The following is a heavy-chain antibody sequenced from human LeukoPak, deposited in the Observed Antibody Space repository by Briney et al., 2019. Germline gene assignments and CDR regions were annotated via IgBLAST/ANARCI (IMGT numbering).Heavy chain of an antibody. Sequence: GGTLRLSCAASGFTFSSYGMSWVRQAPGKGLEWVSAISGSGGSTYYADSVKGRFTISRDNSKNTLYLQMNSLRAEDTAVYYCAKDLRGIAVSPSGYWGQGTLVTVSS. V-gene: IGHV3-23*01. CDR3: AKDLRGIAVSPSGY. J-gene: IGHJ4*02. CDR1: GFTFSSYG. D-gene: IGHD6-19*01. CDR2: ISGSGGST.